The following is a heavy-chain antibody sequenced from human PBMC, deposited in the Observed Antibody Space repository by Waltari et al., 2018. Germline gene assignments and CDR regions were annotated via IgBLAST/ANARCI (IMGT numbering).Heavy chain of an antibody. D-gene: IGHD6-13*01. CDR2: IIAYNGNT. Sequence: QVQLVQSGAEVKKPGASVKVSCKAPGYTFTSYGTGWVSQAPGQGLEWMGGIIAYNGNTNYAQTLQGRVTMTTETSTSTAYMELRSLRSDDTAVYYCARDHSSWQNRYFDLWGRGTLVTVSS. CDR1: GYTFTSYG. CDR3: ARDHSSWQNRYFDL. J-gene: IGHJ2*01. V-gene: IGHV1-18*01.